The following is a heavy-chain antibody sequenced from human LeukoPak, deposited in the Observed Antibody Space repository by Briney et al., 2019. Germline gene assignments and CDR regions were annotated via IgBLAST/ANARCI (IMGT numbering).Heavy chain of an antibody. D-gene: IGHD2-2*03. J-gene: IGHJ4*02. CDR1: GFTFSSYA. CDR2: ISYDGSNK. Sequence: GRSLRLSCAASGFTFSSYALHWVRQAPGKGLEWVAVISYDGSNKYYADSVKGRFTISRDNSKNTLFLQMNSLRAEDTAVYYCARMDSLDYWGQGTLVTVSS. CDR3: ARMDSLDY. V-gene: IGHV3-30-3*01.